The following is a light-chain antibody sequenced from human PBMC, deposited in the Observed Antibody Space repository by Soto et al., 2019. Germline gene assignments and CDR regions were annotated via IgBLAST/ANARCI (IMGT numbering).Light chain of an antibody. CDR2: DAS. V-gene: IGKV3-11*01. Sequence: EIVLTQSPATLSLSPGERATLSCRASQSVSSYLAWYQQKPGQAPMLLIYDASNRATGIPARFSGSGSGTDFHLTISSLEPEDFAGYYCQQRSYWRWTVGQGTKVEI. CDR3: QQRSYWRWT. CDR1: QSVSSY. J-gene: IGKJ1*01.